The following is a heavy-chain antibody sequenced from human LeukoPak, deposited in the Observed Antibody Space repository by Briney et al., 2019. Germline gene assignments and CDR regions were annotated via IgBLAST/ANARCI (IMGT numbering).Heavy chain of an antibody. V-gene: IGHV4-4*07. CDR1: GGSISSYY. Sequence: PSETLSLTCTVSGGSISSYYWSWIRQPAGKGLEWIGRIYTSGSTNYNPSLKSRVTISVDTSKNQFSLKLSSVTAADTAVYYCARGDSSGYWVDAFDIWGQGTMVTVSS. D-gene: IGHD3-22*01. J-gene: IGHJ3*02. CDR2: IYTSGST. CDR3: ARGDSSGYWVDAFDI.